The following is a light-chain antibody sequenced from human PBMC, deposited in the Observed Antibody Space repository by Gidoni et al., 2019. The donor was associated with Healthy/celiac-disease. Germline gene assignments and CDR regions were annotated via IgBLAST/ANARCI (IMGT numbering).Light chain of an antibody. CDR2: KAS. V-gene: IGKV1-5*03. CDR3: QQYNSPQT. J-gene: IGKJ1*01. CDR1: QSISSW. Sequence: DIQMTQPPSTLSASVGDRVTITCRASQSISSWLAWYQQKPGKAPKLLIYKASSLESGVPSRFSGSGSGTEFTLTISSLQPDDFATYYCQQYNSPQTFGQGTKVEIK.